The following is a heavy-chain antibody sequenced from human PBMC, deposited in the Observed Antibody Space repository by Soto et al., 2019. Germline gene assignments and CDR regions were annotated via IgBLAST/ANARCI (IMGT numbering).Heavy chain of an antibody. D-gene: IGHD5-12*01. CDR2: IYYSGST. V-gene: IGHV4-59*08. J-gene: IGHJ4*02. CDR3: ARASEGGYSGYEVFDY. CDR1: GGSISSYY. Sequence: SETLSLTCTVSGGSISSYYWSWVRQPPGKGLEWIGYIYYSGSTNYNPSLKSRVTISVDTSKNQFSLKLSSVTAADTAVYYCARASEGGYSGYEVFDYCGQGTLVTVSS.